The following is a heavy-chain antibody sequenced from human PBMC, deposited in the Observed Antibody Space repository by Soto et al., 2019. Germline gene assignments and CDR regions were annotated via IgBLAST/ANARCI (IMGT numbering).Heavy chain of an antibody. Sequence: SGATLVNPTQTLTLTCTFSGFSLSTSGKGVGWIRQPPGKALEWLALIYWDDDKRYSPSLKSRLTITKDTSKNQVVLTMTNMDPVDTATYYCAHSYLRRWLRPPYSDYRGHGTLVTVSS. D-gene: IGHD5-12*01. CDR3: AHSYLRRWLRPPYSDY. V-gene: IGHV2-5*02. CDR1: GFSLSTSGKG. CDR2: IYWDDDK. J-gene: IGHJ4*01.